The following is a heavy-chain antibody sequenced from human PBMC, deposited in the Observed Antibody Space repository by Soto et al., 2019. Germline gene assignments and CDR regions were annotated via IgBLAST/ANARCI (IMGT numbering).Heavy chain of an antibody. V-gene: IGHV1-69*02. CDR1: GGTFSSYT. CDR3: ARKYCSGGSCESNAFDI. D-gene: IGHD2-15*01. Sequence: GASVKVSCKASGGTFSSYTISWVRQAPGQGLEWMGRIIPILGIANYAQKFQGRVTITADKSTSTAYMELSSLRSEDTAVYYCARKYCSGGSCESNAFDIRGQGTMVTVSS. CDR2: IIPILGIA. J-gene: IGHJ3*02.